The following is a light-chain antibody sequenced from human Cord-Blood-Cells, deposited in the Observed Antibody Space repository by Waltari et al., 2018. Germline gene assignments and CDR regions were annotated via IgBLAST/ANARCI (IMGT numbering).Light chain of an antibody. CDR1: ISDVGGYNY. Sequence: QSALTQPASVSGSPGQSITIPCTGTISDVGGYNYDSWYQQHPGKAPKLMIYDVSNRPSGVSNRFSASKSGNTAPLTISGLQSGDDADYYCSSYTRSSTGVFGGGTRLTAL. J-gene: IGLJ3*02. CDR2: DVS. CDR3: SSYTRSSTGV. V-gene: IGLV2-14*03.